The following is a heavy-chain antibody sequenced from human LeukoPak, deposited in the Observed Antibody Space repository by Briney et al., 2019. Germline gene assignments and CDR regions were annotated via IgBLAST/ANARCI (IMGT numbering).Heavy chain of an antibody. D-gene: IGHD6-13*01. Sequence: GGFLRLSCAASGFTFDDYAMHWVRQAPGKGLEWVSGISWNSGSIGYADSVKGRFTISRDNAKNSLYLQMNSLRAEDTALYYCAKDAIAAAGTGGYYFDYWGQGTLVTVSS. CDR1: GFTFDDYA. CDR3: AKDAIAAAGTGGYYFDY. J-gene: IGHJ4*02. CDR2: ISWNSGSI. V-gene: IGHV3-9*01.